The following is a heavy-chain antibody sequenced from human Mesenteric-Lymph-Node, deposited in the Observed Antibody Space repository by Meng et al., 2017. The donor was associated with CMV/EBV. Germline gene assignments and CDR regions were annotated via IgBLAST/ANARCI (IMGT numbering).Heavy chain of an antibody. CDR2: IYWDDEE. V-gene: IGHV2-5*02. CDR1: GFPLNTSGVA. D-gene: IGHD5-18*01. Sequence: FSGFPLNTSGVAMGWIRRPPGKALELLALIYWDDEERYSPSLTGRLTISKDTSKNQVVFTMTNMDPVDTATYYCAHRDTTVAGAFDYWGQGTLVTVSS. CDR3: AHRDTTVAGAFDY. J-gene: IGHJ4*02.